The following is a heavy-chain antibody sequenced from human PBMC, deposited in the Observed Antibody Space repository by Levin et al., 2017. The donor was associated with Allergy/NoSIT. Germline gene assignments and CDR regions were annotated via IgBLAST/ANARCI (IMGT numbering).Heavy chain of an antibody. Sequence: GESLKISCAASGFTIGSYWMSWVRQAPGKGLEWVAKIKKDGSQTFYGDSVKGRFTISRDNAKNSLYLEMNSLRVEDTAVYYCVNWGSYWGQGTLVTVSS. CDR1: GFTIGSYW. J-gene: IGHJ4*02. CDR2: IKKDGSQT. D-gene: IGHD7-27*01. V-gene: IGHV3-7*02. CDR3: VNWGSY.